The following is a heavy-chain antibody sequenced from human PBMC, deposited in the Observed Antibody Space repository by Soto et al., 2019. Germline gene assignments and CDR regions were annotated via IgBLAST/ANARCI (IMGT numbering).Heavy chain of an antibody. V-gene: IGHV3-30*18. CDR2: ISYDGSNK. J-gene: IGHJ5*02. CDR3: AKDGRYSGFLNWFDP. D-gene: IGHD3-9*01. Sequence: VGSLRLSCAASGFTFSSYGMHWVRQAPGKGLEWVAVISYDGSNKYYADSVKGRFTISRDNSKNTLYLQMNSLRAEDTAVYYCAKDGRYSGFLNWFDPWGQGTLVTVSS. CDR1: GFTFSSYG.